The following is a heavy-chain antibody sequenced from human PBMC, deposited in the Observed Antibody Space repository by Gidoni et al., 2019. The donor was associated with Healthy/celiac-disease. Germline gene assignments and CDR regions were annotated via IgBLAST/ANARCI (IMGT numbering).Heavy chain of an antibody. D-gene: IGHD3-10*01. V-gene: IGHV4-31*03. CDR2: IYYSGST. J-gene: IGHJ4*02. CDR1: GGSLSSGGYY. Sequence: QVQLQESGPGLVKPSQTLSLTCTVPGGSLSSGGYYWSWIRPHPGMGLEWIGYIYYSGSTYYNPSHKSRVTRSVDTAKNQFSLKLISVTAADTAVYYCAPRTGAYYYGLDYWGQGTLVTVSS. CDR3: APRTGAYYYGLDY.